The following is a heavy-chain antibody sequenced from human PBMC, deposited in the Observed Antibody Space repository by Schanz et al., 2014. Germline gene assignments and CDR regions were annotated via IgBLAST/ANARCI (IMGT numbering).Heavy chain of an antibody. D-gene: IGHD1-1*01. CDR2: ITGTGTV. J-gene: IGHJ4*02. CDR3: ARDRRNADLDY. V-gene: IGHV3-48*01. CDR1: GFTFSGYS. Sequence: EAHLVESGGGLVQPGGSLRLSCAASGFTFSGYSMNWVRQAPGKGLEWISYITGTGTVMYADSVKGRFTISRDNAKNSLYLEMNSLRAEDTALYYCARDRRNADLDYWGQGTLVTVSS.